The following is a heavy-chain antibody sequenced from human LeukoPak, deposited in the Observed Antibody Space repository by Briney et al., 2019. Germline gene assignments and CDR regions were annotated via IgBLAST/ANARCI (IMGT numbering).Heavy chain of an antibody. CDR3: ARADSLVNMDV. Sequence: PGGSLRLSCAASGFTFSNAWMSWVRQAPGKGLEWVAVIWFDGSNEHYADSVQGRFILSRDISMNTLYLQVNSLRAEDTAVYYCARADSLVNMDVWGQGTTVTVSS. J-gene: IGHJ6*02. D-gene: IGHD2-15*01. CDR2: IWFDGSNE. CDR1: GFTFSNAW. V-gene: IGHV3-33*08.